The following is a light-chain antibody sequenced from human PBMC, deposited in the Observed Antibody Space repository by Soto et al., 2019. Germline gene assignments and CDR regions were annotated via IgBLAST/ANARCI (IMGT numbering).Light chain of an antibody. V-gene: IGKV4-1*01. CDR2: WSS. Sequence: DIVMTQSPDSLAVSLGEMATINCKSSQSVLYSTLSKNYLSWYQQKPGQPPKLLIYWSSTRESGVPHRFSGSRSGTDFTLTISRLQAEEVADYYCQQCYTTPYPLVQGTQLEIK. CDR1: QSVLYSTLSKNY. J-gene: IGKJ2*01. CDR3: QQCYTTPYP.